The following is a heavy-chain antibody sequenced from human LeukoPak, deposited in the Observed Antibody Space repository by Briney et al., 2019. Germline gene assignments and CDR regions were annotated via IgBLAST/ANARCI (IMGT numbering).Heavy chain of an antibody. CDR3: ARGTTGTRGAFDI. D-gene: IGHD1-1*01. CDR1: GGSLTSHS. CDR2: IYYTGST. V-gene: IGHV4-59*11. Sequence: SETLSLTCSVSGGSLTSHSWSWIRQPPGQGLEGIGFIYYTGSTDNNPSLRSRVTISIDTSKNQFSLKLTSVTAADTALYYCARGTTGTRGAFDIWGQGTMVTVFS. J-gene: IGHJ3*02.